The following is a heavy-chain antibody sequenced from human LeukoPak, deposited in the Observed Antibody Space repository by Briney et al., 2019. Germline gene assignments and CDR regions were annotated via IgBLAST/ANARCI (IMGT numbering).Heavy chain of an antibody. D-gene: IGHD2-2*01. CDR3: AKEPLQYPDWFDP. CDR2: ISGSGGST. Sequence: PGGSLRLSCAASGLTFRSYAMTWVRQAPGKGLEWVSAISGSGGSTYYADSVKGRFTISRDNSKNTLYLQMNSLRAEDTAVYYCAKEPLQYPDWFDPWGQGTLVTVSS. J-gene: IGHJ5*02. CDR1: GLTFRSYA. V-gene: IGHV3-23*01.